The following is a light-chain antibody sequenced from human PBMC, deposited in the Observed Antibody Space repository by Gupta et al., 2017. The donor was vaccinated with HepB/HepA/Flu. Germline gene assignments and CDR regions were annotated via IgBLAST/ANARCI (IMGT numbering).Light chain of an antibody. CDR2: DVT. J-gene: IGLJ3*02. V-gene: IGLV2-11*01. Sequence: QSALTQPRSVSGSPGQSVTIYSTTTSSYVATYNFVSWYQQHPGKVPKLMIYDVTKRPSGVPDRFSGSKSGNTASLTISGLQAEDEAEYYCCSYAAYNTWVFGGGTKVTVL. CDR3: CSYAAYNTWV. CDR1: SSYVATYNF.